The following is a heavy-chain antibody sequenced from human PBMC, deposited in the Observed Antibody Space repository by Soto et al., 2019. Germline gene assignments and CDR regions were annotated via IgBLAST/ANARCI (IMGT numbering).Heavy chain of an antibody. J-gene: IGHJ4*02. CDR1: GFTFSSYA. D-gene: IGHD6-13*01. CDR3: ANVKLAADGSATVDYFDY. CDR2: ISGSGGST. Sequence: EVQLLESGGGLVQPGGSLRLSCAASGFTFSSYAMSWVRQAPGKGLEWVSAISGSGGSTYYVDSVKGRFTISRDNSKNTLYLQMNSLRAEDTAVYYGANVKLAADGSATVDYFDYWGQGTLVTVSS. V-gene: IGHV3-23*01.